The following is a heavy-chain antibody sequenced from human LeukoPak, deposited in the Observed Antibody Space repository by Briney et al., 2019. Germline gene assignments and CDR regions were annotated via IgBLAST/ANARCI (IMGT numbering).Heavy chain of an antibody. V-gene: IGHV3-23*01. CDR1: GFTFSSYA. CDR2: ISGSGGST. D-gene: IGHD3-9*01. J-gene: IGHJ4*02. Sequence: GGSLSLSCAASGFTFSSYAMTWVRQAPGKGLEWVSTISGSGGSTYYADSVKGRFTISRDNSKNTLYLQMNSLRAEDTAVYYCAKTPYYDILTGYSAYYFDYWGQGTLVTVSS. CDR3: AKTPYYDILTGYSAYYFDY.